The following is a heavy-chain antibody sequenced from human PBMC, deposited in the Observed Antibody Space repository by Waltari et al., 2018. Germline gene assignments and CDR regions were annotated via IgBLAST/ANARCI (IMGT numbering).Heavy chain of an antibody. J-gene: IGHJ4*02. CDR3: ATAPGYGDYEVGDY. CDR2: FDPEDGET. Sequence: QVQLVQSGAEVKKHGASVKVSCKVSGYTVTELSMHGVRQAPGKGLEWMGGFDPEDGETIYAQKFQGRVTMTEDTSTDTAYMELSSLRSEDTAVYYCATAPGYGDYEVGDYWGQGTLVTVSS. CDR1: GYTVTELS. D-gene: IGHD4-17*01. V-gene: IGHV1-24*01.